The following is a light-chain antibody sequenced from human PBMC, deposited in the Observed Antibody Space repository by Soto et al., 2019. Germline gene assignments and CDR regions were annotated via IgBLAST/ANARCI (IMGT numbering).Light chain of an antibody. V-gene: IGKV1-27*01. CDR2: AVS. CDR1: QGISTY. CDR3: LNYSGAPWA. Sequence: DIQMTQSPSSLSASVGDRVTITCRASQGISTYLVWYQQKPGTVPKLLIFAVSTLQSGVPSRFSGSGSGTDFTLTISSLQPEADATYSCLNYSGAPWAFGQGNKVEIK. J-gene: IGKJ1*01.